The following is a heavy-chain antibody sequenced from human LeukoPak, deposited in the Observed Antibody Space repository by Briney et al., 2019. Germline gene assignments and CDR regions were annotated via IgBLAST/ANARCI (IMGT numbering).Heavy chain of an antibody. J-gene: IGHJ4*02. CDR2: IYYSGST. CDR3: ARGGGVVPFDY. D-gene: IGHD2-21*01. Sequence: SETLSLTCTVSGGSISSYYWSWIRQPPGKGLEWIGYIYYSGSTNYNPSLKSRVTISVDTPKNQFSLKLSSVTAADTAVYYCARGGGVVPFDYWGQGTLVTVSS. CDR1: GGSISSYY. V-gene: IGHV4-59*01.